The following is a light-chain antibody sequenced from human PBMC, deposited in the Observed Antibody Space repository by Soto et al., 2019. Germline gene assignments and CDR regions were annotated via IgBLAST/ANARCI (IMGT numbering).Light chain of an antibody. CDR2: EVT. J-gene: IGLJ1*01. CDR3: SSYTSSNTPYV. V-gene: IGLV2-14*01. Sequence: QSALTQPASVSGSPGQSITISCTGSSSDVGGYNFVSWYQHHPDKAPKLILYEVTTRPSGVSSRFSGSKSGNTASLTISGLHADDEANYYCSSYTSSNTPYVFGTGTKLTVL. CDR1: SSDVGGYNF.